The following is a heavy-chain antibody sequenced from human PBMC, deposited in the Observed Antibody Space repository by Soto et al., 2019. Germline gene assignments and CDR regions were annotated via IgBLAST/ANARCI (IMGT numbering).Heavy chain of an antibody. V-gene: IGHV2-5*02. D-gene: IGHD1-26*01. CDR1: GFSLSTNGVG. CDR3: ARRRDGTYALDY. CDR2: IYWDGDK. Sequence: QITLKESGPTLVTPTQTLTLTCTFSGFSLSTNGVGVGWIRQPPGKALEWLALIYWDGDKRYSPSLRSSLTLTKDTSKNQVVLTMTNMDPVDTATYYCARRRDGTYALDYWGQGTLVTVAS. J-gene: IGHJ4*02.